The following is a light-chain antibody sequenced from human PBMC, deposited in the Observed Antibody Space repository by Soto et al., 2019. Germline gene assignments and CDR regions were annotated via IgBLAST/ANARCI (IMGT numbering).Light chain of an antibody. V-gene: IGKV3-15*01. CDR2: SAS. Sequence: EIVLTQSPAILSVSPGRGATLSCRASQSVSSNLAWYQQRPGQAPRLLIYSASTRATGIPARFSGSGSGTEFTLTVSSLQSEDFAVSYCQQYNKWPLFTFRPVTGVDIK. CDR3: QQYNKWPLFT. CDR1: QSVSSN. J-gene: IGKJ3*01.